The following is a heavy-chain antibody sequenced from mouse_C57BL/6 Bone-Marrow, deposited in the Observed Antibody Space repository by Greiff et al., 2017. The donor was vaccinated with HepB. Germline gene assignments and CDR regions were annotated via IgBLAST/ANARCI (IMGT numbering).Heavy chain of an antibody. CDR1: GYTFTDYY. D-gene: IGHD1-1*01. CDR2: INPNNGGT. Sequence: EVQLQQSGPELVKPGASVKISCKASGYTFTDYYMNWVKQSHGKSLEWIGDINPNNGGTSYNQKFKGKATLTVDKSSSTAYMELRSLTSEGSAVYYCARGVLGYYYGSRWYFGVWGTGTTVTVSS. J-gene: IGHJ1*03. V-gene: IGHV1-26*01. CDR3: ARGVLGYYYGSRWYFGV.